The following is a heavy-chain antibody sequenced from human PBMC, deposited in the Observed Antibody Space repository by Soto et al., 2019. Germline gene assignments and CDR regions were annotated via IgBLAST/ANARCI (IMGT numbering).Heavy chain of an antibody. J-gene: IGHJ4*02. CDR3: AHRRPYSNSPEYFFDY. V-gene: IGHV2-5*02. D-gene: IGHD6-6*01. CDR1: GFSLSTSGAD. Sequence: QITLKESGPTLVKPTQTLTLTCTFSGFSLSTSGADVGWIRQPPGKALEWLALIYWDDDKRYSPSLKSRLTITKDTSKNQVVLTMTDMDPLDTATYYCAHRRPYSNSPEYFFDYWGQGTLVTVSS. CDR2: IYWDDDK.